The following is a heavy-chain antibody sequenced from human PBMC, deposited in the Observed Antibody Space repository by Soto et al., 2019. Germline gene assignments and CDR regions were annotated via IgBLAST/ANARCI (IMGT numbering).Heavy chain of an antibody. CDR3: ACPTGYSSGWYDY. V-gene: IGHV4-34*01. Sequence: PSETLSLTCGVNDGSLNGYFWSWIRQSPGKGLEWIGEINPSGSTSHNPSLKSRVTLSIDTSKNQFSLKLSSVTAADTAVYYCACPTGYSSGWYDYWGQGTLVTVS. D-gene: IGHD6-19*01. J-gene: IGHJ4*02. CDR1: DGSLNGYF. CDR2: INPSGST.